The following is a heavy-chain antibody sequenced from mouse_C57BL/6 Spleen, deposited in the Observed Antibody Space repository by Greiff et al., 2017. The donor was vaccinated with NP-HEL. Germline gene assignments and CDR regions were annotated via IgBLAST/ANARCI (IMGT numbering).Heavy chain of an antibody. Sequence: QVQLKQSGAELVKPGASVKLSCKASGYTFTEYTIHWVKQRSGQGLEWIGWFYPGSGSIKYNEKFKDKATLTADKSSSTAYMELRSLTSEDSAVYFCARRYDYDAYYYAMDYWGQGTSVTVSS. V-gene: IGHV1-62-2*01. J-gene: IGHJ4*01. CDR1: GYTFTEYT. CDR2: FYPGSGSI. CDR3: ARRYDYDAYYYAMDY. D-gene: IGHD2-4*01.